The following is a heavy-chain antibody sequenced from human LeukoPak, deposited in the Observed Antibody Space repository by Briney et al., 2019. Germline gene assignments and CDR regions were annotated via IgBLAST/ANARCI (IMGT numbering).Heavy chain of an antibody. J-gene: IGHJ4*02. CDR1: GFTFSSYG. CDR2: ISGSGGST. D-gene: IGHD3-10*01. V-gene: IGHV3-23*01. CDR3: AKKSRGSGSYYGDY. Sequence: GGTLRLPCAASGFTFSSYGMSWVRQAPGKGLEWVSAISGSGGSTYYADSVKGRFTISRDNSKNTLYLQMNSLRAEDTAVYYCAKKSRGSGSYYGDYWGQGILVTVSS.